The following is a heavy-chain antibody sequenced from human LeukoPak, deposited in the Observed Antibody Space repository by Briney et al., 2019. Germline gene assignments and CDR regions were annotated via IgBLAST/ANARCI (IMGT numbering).Heavy chain of an antibody. CDR1: GFTFSSYS. J-gene: IGHJ4*02. V-gene: IGHV3-21*01. CDR3: ASVIN. CDR2: ISSGSSYI. Sequence: PGGSLRLSCAASGFTFSSYSMNWVRQAPGKGLEWVLSISSGSSYIYYADSVKGRFTISRDNAKNSLYLQVNSLRAEDTAVYYCASVINWGQGTLVTVSS.